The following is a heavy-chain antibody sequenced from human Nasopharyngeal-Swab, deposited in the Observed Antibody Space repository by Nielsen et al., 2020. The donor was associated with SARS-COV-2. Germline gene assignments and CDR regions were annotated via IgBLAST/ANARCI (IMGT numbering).Heavy chain of an antibody. Sequence: GESLKISCAASGFTFSSYWMHWVRQAPGKGLVWVSRINSDGSSTSYADSVKGRFTISRENAKNTLYLQMNSLRAEDTAVYYCARSRKLMDVWGQGTTVTVSS. CDR3: ARSRKLMDV. CDR1: GFTFSSYW. V-gene: IGHV3-74*01. J-gene: IGHJ6*02. CDR2: INSDGSST. D-gene: IGHD6-13*01.